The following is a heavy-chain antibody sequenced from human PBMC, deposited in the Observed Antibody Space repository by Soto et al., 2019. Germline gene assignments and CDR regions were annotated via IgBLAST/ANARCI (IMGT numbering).Heavy chain of an antibody. J-gene: IGHJ4*02. V-gene: IGHV1-18*01. CDR2: VSAYDGST. D-gene: IGHD3-22*01. CDR1: GYTFTNYG. Sequence: QVQLVQSGAEVKKPGASVKVSCKVAGYTFTNYGISWVRQTPGQGLEWMGWVSAYDGSTNYAQKLQGRVTMTTDTSTSTAYMELRSLRSDDTAVYYCARDVGHSYDGSGYKSYFDYWGQGALVTISS. CDR3: ARDVGHSYDGSGYKSYFDY.